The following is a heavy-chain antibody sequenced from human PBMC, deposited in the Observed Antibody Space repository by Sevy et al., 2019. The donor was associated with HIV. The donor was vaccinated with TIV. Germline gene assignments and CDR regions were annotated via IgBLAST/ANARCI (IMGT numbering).Heavy chain of an antibody. CDR1: GFTFSSYS. D-gene: IGHD3-3*01. CDR2: IGSSSSTI. J-gene: IGHJ5*02. CDR3: ARRSNPGPSYYDFWSGYYAGWFDP. V-gene: IGHV3-48*01. Sequence: GGSLRLSCAASGFTFSSYSMNWVRQAPGKGLEWVSYIGSSSSTIYYADSVKGRFTISRDNAKNSLYLQMNSLRAEDTAVYYCARRSNPGPSYYDFWSGYYAGWFDPWGQGTLVTVSS.